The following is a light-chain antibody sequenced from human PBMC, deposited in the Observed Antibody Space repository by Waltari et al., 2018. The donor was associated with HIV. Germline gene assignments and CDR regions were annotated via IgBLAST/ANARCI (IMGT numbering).Light chain of an antibody. J-gene: IGLJ3*02. V-gene: IGLV2-23*01. CDR1: HSRGGPYNL. CDR2: EAT. Sequence: QSALTQPASVSASPGQSIPLSCAGTHSRGGPYNLFSWYHPHPGKAPNIIIYEATKRTSGISDSFSGSKSGQTASLTLSGRQAEDEGVDYCCSYGGRGGCVFGGGTNLTVL. CDR3: CSYGGRGGCV.